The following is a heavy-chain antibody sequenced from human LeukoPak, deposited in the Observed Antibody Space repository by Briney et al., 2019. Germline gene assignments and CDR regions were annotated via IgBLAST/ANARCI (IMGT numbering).Heavy chain of an antibody. CDR2: LYHSGST. J-gene: IGHJ4*02. Sequence: SETLSLTCTVSGYSISNANYWVWIRQPPGKGLEWIGSLYHSGSTYYNPSLKSRVTTSVDTSKNRFSLKLTSVTAADTAVYYCARELHSGSYYFDYWGQGTLVTVSS. D-gene: IGHD1-26*01. CDR3: ARELHSGSYYFDY. V-gene: IGHV4-38-2*02. CDR1: GYSISNANY.